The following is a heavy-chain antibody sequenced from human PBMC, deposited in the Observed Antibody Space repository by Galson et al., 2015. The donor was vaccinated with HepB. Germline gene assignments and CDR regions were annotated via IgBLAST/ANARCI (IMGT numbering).Heavy chain of an antibody. Sequence: QSGAEVKKPGETLKISCKGSGYSFTSYWIGWVRQMPGKGLEWMGIIYPGDSDTRYSPSFQGQVTISADKSISTAYLQWSSLKASDTAMYYCARLPYCGGDCYPAHAFDIWGQGTMVTVSS. CDR2: IYPGDSDT. V-gene: IGHV5-51*01. CDR1: GYSFTSYW. D-gene: IGHD2-21*02. J-gene: IGHJ3*02. CDR3: ARLPYCGGDCYPAHAFDI.